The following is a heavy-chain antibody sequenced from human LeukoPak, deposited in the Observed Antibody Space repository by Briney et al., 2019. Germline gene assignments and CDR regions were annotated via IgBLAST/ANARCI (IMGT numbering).Heavy chain of an antibody. Sequence: GASVKVPCKASGYTFTGSYMHWVRQAPGQGLEWMGCINPTSGGTNDVQKFQGRVTMTRDTSISTAYMELSRLRSDDTAVYYCARDLVSTGPYGMDVWGRGTTVTVSS. CDR3: ARDLVSTGPYGMDV. J-gene: IGHJ6*02. CDR1: GYTFTGSY. V-gene: IGHV1-2*02. D-gene: IGHD2-8*02. CDR2: INPTSGGT.